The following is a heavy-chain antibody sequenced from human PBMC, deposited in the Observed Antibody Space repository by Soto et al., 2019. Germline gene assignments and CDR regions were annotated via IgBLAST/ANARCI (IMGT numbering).Heavy chain of an antibody. Sequence: GASVKFSCKVSGYTLTELSMHWVRQAPGKGLEWMGGFDPEDGETIYAQKFQGRVTMTEDTSTDTAYMELSSLRSEDTAVYYCATFLGATFAFDIWGQGTMVTVSS. V-gene: IGHV1-24*01. CDR2: FDPEDGET. J-gene: IGHJ3*02. CDR3: ATFLGATFAFDI. CDR1: GYTLTELS. D-gene: IGHD1-26*01.